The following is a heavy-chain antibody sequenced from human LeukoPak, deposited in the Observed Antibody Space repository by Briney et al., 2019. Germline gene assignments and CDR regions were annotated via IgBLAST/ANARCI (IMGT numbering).Heavy chain of an antibody. CDR2: IYHSGST. CDR3: ARRGVVIMTSLYWYFDL. D-gene: IGHD3-22*01. J-gene: IGHJ2*01. V-gene: IGHV4-34*01. CDR1: GGSFSGYY. Sequence: SETLSLTCAVYGGSFSGYYWSWIRQPPGKGLEWIGEIYHSGSTNYNPSLKSRVTISVDTSKNQFSLKLSSVTAADTAIYYCARRGVVIMTSLYWYFDLWGRGTLVTVS.